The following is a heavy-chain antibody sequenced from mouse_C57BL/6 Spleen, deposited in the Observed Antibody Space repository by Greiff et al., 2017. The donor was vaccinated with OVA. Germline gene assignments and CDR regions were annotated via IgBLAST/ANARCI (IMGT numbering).Heavy chain of an antibody. CDR1: GFTFSSYA. CDR3: ARENYGDYFDY. CDR2: ISDGGSYT. J-gene: IGHJ2*01. D-gene: IGHD1-1*01. V-gene: IGHV5-4*01. Sequence: EVQLVESGGGLVKPGGSLKLSCAASGFTFSSYAMSWVRQTPEKRLEWVATISDGGSYTYYPDNVKGRFTISRDNAKNNLYLQMSHLTSEDTAMYYCARENYGDYFDYWGQGTTLTVSS.